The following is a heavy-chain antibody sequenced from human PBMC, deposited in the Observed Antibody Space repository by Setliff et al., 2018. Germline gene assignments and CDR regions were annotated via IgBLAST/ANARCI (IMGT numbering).Heavy chain of an antibody. Sequence: ASVKVSCKASGDTFSTYALSWVRQAPGQRLEWMGWISAYSGETNYAQIFQGRVTMTTDTPTSTAYMELRSLTSDDTAVYYCARGQTLRHFDWPTAFDYWGLGTLVTVSS. CDR2: ISAYSGET. J-gene: IGHJ4*02. V-gene: IGHV1-18*01. D-gene: IGHD3-9*01. CDR1: GDTFSTYA. CDR3: ARGQTLRHFDWPTAFDY.